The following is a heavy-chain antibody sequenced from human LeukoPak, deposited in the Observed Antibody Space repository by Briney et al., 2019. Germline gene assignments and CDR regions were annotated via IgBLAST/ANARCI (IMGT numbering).Heavy chain of an antibody. CDR3: AREGVATTPPYFGY. V-gene: IGHV3-66*02. J-gene: IGHJ4*02. CDR2: IYSGGST. Sequence: PGGSLRLSCAASGFTVSSNYMSWVRQAPGKGLEWVSVIYSGGSTYYADSVKGRFTISRDNSKNTLYLQMNSLRAEDTAVYYCAREGVATTPPYFGYWGQGTLVAVSS. CDR1: GFTVSSNY. D-gene: IGHD5-12*01.